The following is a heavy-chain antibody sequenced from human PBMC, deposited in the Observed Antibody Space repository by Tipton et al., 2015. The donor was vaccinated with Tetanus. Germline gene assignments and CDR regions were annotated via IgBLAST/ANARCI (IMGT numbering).Heavy chain of an antibody. J-gene: IGHJ4*02. CDR1: SVSIADNTNY. CDR2: IYSSGDT. Sequence: TLSLTCTVSSVSIADNTNYWGWIRQPPGKGLEWIGSIYSSGDTYSNPSLKSRVTMSVDTSGNQFSLRRSSVTAADTAEYYCARHNSGYFTFFDSWGQGILVTVSS. D-gene: IGHD3-3*01. CDR3: ARHNSGYFTFFDS. V-gene: IGHV4-39*01.